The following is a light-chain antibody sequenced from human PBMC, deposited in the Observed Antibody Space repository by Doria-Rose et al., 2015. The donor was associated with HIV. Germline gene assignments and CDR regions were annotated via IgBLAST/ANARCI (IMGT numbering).Light chain of an antibody. CDR3: QQSYRTPVYT. J-gene: IGKJ2*01. CDR2: AAS. CDR1: QSISNY. V-gene: IGKV1-39*01. Sequence: TQSPSSLSASIRDRVTITCRASQSISNYLNWYQQKPGKAPKLLIYAASSLQSGVPSRFSGSGSGTDFTLTISSLQPEEFATYYCQQSYRTPVYTFGQGTKLEIK.